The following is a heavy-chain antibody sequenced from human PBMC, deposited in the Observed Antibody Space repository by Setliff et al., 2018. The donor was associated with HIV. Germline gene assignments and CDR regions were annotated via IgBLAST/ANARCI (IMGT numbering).Heavy chain of an antibody. CDR2: VYTSGST. CDR3: VRGGSYYKFDY. D-gene: IGHD3-10*01. CDR1: GGSISSGSYY. Sequence: SETLSLTCTVSGGSISSGSYYWSWIRQPAGKGLEWIGHVYTSGSTDYNPSLKSRVTISVDTSKNQFSLKLSSATAADTALYYCVRGGSYYKFDYWGQGTPVTAPQ. V-gene: IGHV4-61*09. J-gene: IGHJ4*02.